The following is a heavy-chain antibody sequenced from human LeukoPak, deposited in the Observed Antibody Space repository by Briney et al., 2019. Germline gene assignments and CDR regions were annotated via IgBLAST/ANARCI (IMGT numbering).Heavy chain of an antibody. D-gene: IGHD3-3*01. J-gene: IGHJ3*02. V-gene: IGHV4-38-2*01. CDR1: GYSISSGFY. Sequence: SETLSLTCAVSGYSISSGFYWDWIRQPPGEGLGWGWRIYHSGSTYCNPSFKGRVTIRVDTSKNQFSLKLCSLTAADTAVYYAARKIFGVVIILSSMGDFDIWGQGTMVTVSS. CDR3: ARKIFGVVIILSSMGDFDI. CDR2: IYHSGST.